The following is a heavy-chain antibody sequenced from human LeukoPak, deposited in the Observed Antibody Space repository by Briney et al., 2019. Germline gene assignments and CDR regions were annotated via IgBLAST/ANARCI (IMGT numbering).Heavy chain of an antibody. Sequence: GGSLRLSCAASGFTFSSYAMHWVRQAPGKGLEWVAVISYDGSNKYYADSVKGRFTISRDNSKNTLYLQMNSLRAEDTAVYYCAKGGDTAMVAYYFDYWGQGTLVTVSS. CDR1: GFTFSSYA. CDR2: ISYDGSNK. J-gene: IGHJ4*02. CDR3: AKGGDTAMVAYYFDY. D-gene: IGHD5-18*01. V-gene: IGHV3-30-3*01.